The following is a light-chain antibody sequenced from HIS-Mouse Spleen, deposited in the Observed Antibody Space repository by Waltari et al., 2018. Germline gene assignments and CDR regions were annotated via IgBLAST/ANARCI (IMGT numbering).Light chain of an antibody. Sequence: QSALTQPASVSGSPGQSIPISCTGTSSAVGGDNYVSWYQQHPGKAPKLMIYDVSNRPSGVSNRFSGSKSGNTASLTISGLQAEDEADYYCSSYTSSSTLGVFGGGTKLTVL. CDR3: SSYTSSSTLGV. CDR2: DVS. J-gene: IGLJ3*02. V-gene: IGLV2-14*03. CDR1: SSAVGGDNY.